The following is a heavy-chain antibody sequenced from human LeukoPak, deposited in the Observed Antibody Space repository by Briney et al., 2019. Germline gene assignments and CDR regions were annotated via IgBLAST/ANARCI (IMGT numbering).Heavy chain of an antibody. CDR3: AREGEVAVTAILDYYYGMDV. Sequence: GGSLRLSCGGSGLIFSSHAMNWVRQAPGKGLEWVSYISSSSSTIYYADSVKGRFTISRDNAKNSLYLQMNSLRAEDTAVYYCAREGEVAVTAILDYYYGMDVWGQGTTVTVSS. D-gene: IGHD2-21*02. CDR2: ISSSSSTI. J-gene: IGHJ6*02. CDR1: GLIFSSHA. V-gene: IGHV3-48*01.